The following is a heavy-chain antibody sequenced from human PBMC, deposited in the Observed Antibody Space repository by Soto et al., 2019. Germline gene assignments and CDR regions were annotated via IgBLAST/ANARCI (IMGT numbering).Heavy chain of an antibody. CDR2: IVVGSGNT. D-gene: IGHD3-3*01. J-gene: IGHJ5*02. CDR3: AAVTYYDFWSGSYFDP. V-gene: IGHV1-58*02. Sequence: SVKVSCKASGFTFTSSAMQWVRQARGQRLEWIGWIVVGSGNTNYAQKFQERVTITRDMSTSTAYMELSSLRSEDTAVYYCAAVTYYDFWSGSYFDPWGQGTLVTVSS. CDR1: GFTFTSSA.